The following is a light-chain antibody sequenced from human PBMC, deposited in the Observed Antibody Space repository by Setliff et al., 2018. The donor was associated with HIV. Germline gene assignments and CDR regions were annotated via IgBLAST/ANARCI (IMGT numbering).Light chain of an antibody. CDR2: KDS. V-gene: IGLV3-25*03. CDR3: QSADSSGTYYV. Sequence: SYELTQPPSVSVSPGQTARITCSGDALPKQYAYWYQQKPGQAPVLVIYKDSERPSGIPERFSGSSSGTTVTLIISGVQAEDEADYYCQSADSSGTYYVFGTGTKVTVL. J-gene: IGLJ1*01. CDR1: ALPKQY.